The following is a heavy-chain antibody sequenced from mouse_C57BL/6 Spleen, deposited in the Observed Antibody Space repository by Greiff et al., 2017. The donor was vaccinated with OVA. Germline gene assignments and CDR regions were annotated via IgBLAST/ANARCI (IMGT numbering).Heavy chain of an antibody. Sequence: EVQLQESGPELVKPGASVKISCKASGYSFTDYNMNWVKQSNGKSLEWIGVINPNYGTTSYNQKFKGKATLTIDQSSSTAYMQLNSLTSEDSAVYYCARNDYGNSYYAMDYWGQGTSVTVSS. CDR3: ARNDYGNSYYAMDY. CDR2: INPNYGTT. J-gene: IGHJ4*01. CDR1: GYSFTDYN. D-gene: IGHD2-1*01. V-gene: IGHV1-39*01.